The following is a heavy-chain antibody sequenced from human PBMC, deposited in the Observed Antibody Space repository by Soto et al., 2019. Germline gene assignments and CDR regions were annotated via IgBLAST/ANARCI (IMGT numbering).Heavy chain of an antibody. Sequence: GGSLRLSCEASGFTISECSMNWVRQAPGKGLEWLAYITIRTGNVLYADSVRGRFTISADNADNSVILQMNSLRDEDSAVYFCVRDRDLYRDMFHADLWGQGT. CDR1: GFTISECS. CDR2: ITIRTGNV. CDR3: VRDRDLYRDMFHADL. D-gene: IGHD3-10*02. J-gene: IGHJ4*01. V-gene: IGHV3-48*02.